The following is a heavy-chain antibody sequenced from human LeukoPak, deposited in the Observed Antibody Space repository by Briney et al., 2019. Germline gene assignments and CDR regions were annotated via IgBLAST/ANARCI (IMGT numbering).Heavy chain of an antibody. Sequence: ASVNDSCKASGYTFTSYGISWLRQAPGQGLEWLGWISGYNGNTNYAQKFQGRVTMTTDTPTSTAYMDLRSLKSDDTAVYYCAVHDFYSGGYHFDYWGQGTLVTVSS. J-gene: IGHJ4*02. V-gene: IGHV1-18*01. D-gene: IGHD3-3*01. CDR2: ISGYNGNT. CDR3: AVHDFYSGGYHFDY. CDR1: GYTFTSYG.